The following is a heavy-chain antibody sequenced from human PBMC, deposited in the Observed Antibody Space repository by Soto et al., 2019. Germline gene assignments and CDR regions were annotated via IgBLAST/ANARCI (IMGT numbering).Heavy chain of an antibody. D-gene: IGHD6-19*01. Sequence: GGSLRLSCAASGFTFSSYSMNWVRQAPGKGLEWVSSISSSSSYIYYADPVKGRFTISRDNAKNSLYLQMNSLRAEDTAVYYCXRYHSPYSSGWYPIPDYWGQGTLVTVSS. CDR2: ISSSSSYI. J-gene: IGHJ4*02. V-gene: IGHV3-21*01. CDR1: GFTFSSYS. CDR3: XRYHSPYSSGWYPIPDY.